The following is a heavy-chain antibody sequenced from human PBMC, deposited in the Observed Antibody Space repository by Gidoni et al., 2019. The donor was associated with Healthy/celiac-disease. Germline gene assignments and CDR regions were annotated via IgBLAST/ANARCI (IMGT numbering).Heavy chain of an antibody. Sequence: HVQLQQWGAGLLKPSETLSLTCAVSGGSFSGSYWRWTRQPPGKGLEWIGEINHSGSTNYNPSLKSRVSVSVDTSKDQFSLKLSSVTAADTDVYYCARGQEQRLVRRWFDPWGQGTLVTVSS. CDR3: ARGQEQRLVRRWFDP. D-gene: IGHD6-13*01. V-gene: IGHV4-34*01. J-gene: IGHJ5*02. CDR2: INHSGST. CDR1: GGSFSGSY.